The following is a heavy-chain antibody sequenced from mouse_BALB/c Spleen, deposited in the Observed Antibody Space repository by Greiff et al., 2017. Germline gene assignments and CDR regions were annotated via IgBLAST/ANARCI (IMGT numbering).Heavy chain of an antibody. Sequence: EVKLMESGPGLVKPSQSLSLTCTVTGYSITSYYAWNWIRQFPGNKLGWMGYISYSGSTSYNPSLKSRISITRDTSKNQFFLQLNSVTTEDTATYYCAREDGNYYAMDYWGQGTSVTVSS. CDR1: GYSITSYYA. CDR2: ISYSGST. J-gene: IGHJ4*01. CDR3: AREDGNYYAMDY. D-gene: IGHD2-1*01. V-gene: IGHV3-2*02.